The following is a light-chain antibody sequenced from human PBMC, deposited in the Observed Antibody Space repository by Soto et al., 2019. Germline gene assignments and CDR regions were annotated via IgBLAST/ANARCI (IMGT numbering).Light chain of an antibody. Sequence: QSALTQPASVSGSPGQSITISCTGTSSDIGDNNYVSWYQHYPGKAPKLMLYEVSNRPSGVSNRFSGSKSGNTASLTISGLQAEDEADYYCSSYTSSTTRVFGTGTKVTVL. V-gene: IGLV2-14*01. CDR2: EVS. CDR1: SSDIGDNNY. CDR3: SSYTSSTTRV. J-gene: IGLJ1*01.